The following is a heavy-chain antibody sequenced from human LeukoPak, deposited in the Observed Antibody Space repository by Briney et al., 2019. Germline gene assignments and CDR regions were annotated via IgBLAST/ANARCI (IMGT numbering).Heavy chain of an antibody. Sequence: ASVKVSCKASGGTFSSYAISWVRQAPGQGLEWMGWISAYNGNTNYAQKLQGRVTMTTDTSTSTAYMELRSLRSDDTAVYYCARAYCSGGSCYYGGYWGQGTLVTVSS. D-gene: IGHD2-15*01. J-gene: IGHJ4*02. CDR2: ISAYNGNT. CDR1: GGTFSSYA. CDR3: ARAYCSGGSCYYGGY. V-gene: IGHV1-18*01.